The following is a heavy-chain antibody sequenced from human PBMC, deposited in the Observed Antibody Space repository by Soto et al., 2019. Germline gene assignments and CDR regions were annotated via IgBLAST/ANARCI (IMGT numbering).Heavy chain of an antibody. J-gene: IGHJ4*02. CDR2: ISYDGSNK. CDR1: GFTFSTYG. D-gene: IGHD2-21*02. Sequence: QVQLVESGGGVVQPGRSLRLSCEASGFTFSTYGMHWVRQAPGKGLEWVAVISYDGSNKYYADSVKGRFTISRDNSKNTLYLQMHNLRVEDTAVYYCVKDEGGYSGLGCPDHWGQGTLVTVSS. CDR3: VKDEGGYSGLGCPDH. V-gene: IGHV3-30*18.